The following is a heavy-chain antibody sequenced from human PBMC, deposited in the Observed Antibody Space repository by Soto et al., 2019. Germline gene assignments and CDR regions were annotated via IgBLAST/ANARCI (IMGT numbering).Heavy chain of an antibody. CDR1: GFTFSSYG. Sequence: PGGSLRLSCAASGFTFSSYGMHWVRQAPGKGLEWVAVIWYDGSNKYYADSVKGRFTISRDNSKNTLYLQMNSLRAEDTAVYYYARSVAGADYYYYGIDVWGQGTTVTVSS. D-gene: IGHD6-19*01. CDR3: ARSVAGADYYYYGIDV. V-gene: IGHV3-33*01. J-gene: IGHJ6*02. CDR2: IWYDGSNK.